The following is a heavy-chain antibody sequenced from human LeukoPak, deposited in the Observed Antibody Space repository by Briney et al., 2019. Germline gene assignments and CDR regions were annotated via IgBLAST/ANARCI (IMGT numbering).Heavy chain of an antibody. CDR3: ARRRYYYDSSGYSLLDS. D-gene: IGHD3-22*01. J-gene: IGHJ4*02. CDR2: ISSNGGST. V-gene: IGHV3-64*01. Sequence: GGSLRLSCAASGFTFSSYAMHWVRQAPGKGLEYVSAISSNGGSTYYANSVKGRFTISRDNSKNTLYLQMGSLRAEDMAVYYCARRRYYYDSSGYSLLDSWGQGPRVTVSS. CDR1: GFTFSSYA.